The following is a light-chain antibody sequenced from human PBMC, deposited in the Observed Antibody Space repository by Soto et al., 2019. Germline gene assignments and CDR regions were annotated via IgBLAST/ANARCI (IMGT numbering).Light chain of an antibody. CDR2: DVS. V-gene: IGLV2-14*03. CDR3: SSYTSSSPLV. Sequence: QSALTQPASVSGSPGQSITISCTRASSDVGGYNYVSWYQHHPGKAPKLMIYDVSNRPSGVSNRFSGSKSGNTASLTISGLQAEDEADYYCSSYTSSSPLVFGGGTKVTVL. CDR1: SSDVGGYNY. J-gene: IGLJ2*01.